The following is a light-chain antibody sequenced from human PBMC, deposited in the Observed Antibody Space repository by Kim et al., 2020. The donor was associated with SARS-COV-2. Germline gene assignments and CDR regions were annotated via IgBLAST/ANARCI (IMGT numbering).Light chain of an antibody. CDR1: QSISNN. CDR3: QQYDNWPRT. CDR2: GAS. V-gene: IGKV3-15*01. J-gene: IGKJ1*01. Sequence: EIVMTQSPATLSVSPGERATLSCRASQSISNNLAWYQQKPGQAPRLLFYGASTRATGIPARFIGSGSCTEFTLTVSSLQSEDFAVYYCQQYDNWPRTFGQGTKVDIK.